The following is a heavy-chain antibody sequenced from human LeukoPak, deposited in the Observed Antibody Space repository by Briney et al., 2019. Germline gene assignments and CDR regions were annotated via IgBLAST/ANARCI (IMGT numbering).Heavy chain of an antibody. Sequence: PSETLSLTCTVSGYSISSGYYWGWIRQPPGKGLEWIGSIYNSGSTYYNPSLKSRVTISVDTSKNQFSLKLSSVTAADTAVYYCAREIVTTYNWFDPWGQGTLVTVSS. CDR2: IYNSGST. D-gene: IGHD4-17*01. CDR3: AREIVTTYNWFDP. V-gene: IGHV4-38-2*02. CDR1: GYSISSGYY. J-gene: IGHJ5*02.